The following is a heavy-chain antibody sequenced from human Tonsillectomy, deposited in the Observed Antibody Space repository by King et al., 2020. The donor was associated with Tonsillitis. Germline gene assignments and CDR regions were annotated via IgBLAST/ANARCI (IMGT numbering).Heavy chain of an antibody. J-gene: IGHJ4*02. D-gene: IGHD1-26*01. Sequence: QLVQSGAEVKKPGASVKVSCKASGYTFTGYYIHWVRQAPGQGLEWMGWINPNSGGTDYEQKFQGRVTMTRDTFITTAYMDLSRRRSDDTALYYCARARGGSYLFAYWGQGTLVTVSS. CDR1: GYTFTGYY. CDR2: INPNSGGT. CDR3: ARARGGSYLFAY. V-gene: IGHV1-2*02.